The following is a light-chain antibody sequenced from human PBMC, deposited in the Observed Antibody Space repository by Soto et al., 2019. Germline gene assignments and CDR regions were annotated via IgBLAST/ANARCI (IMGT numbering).Light chain of an antibody. J-gene: IGKJ1*01. V-gene: IGKV3-20*01. CDR2: GAS. CDR3: QQYGSSGT. CDR1: QSVSHNY. Sequence: AFTKSPGPVSLSPLALATLSFMASQSVSHNYLAWYQPKPGQAPRLLIYGASNRATGIPDRFSGSGSGTDFTLTISRLETEDFAVYYCQQYGSSGTFGQGTKVDIK.